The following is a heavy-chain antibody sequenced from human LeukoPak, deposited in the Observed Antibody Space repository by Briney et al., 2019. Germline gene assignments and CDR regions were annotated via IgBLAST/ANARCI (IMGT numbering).Heavy chain of an antibody. CDR3: ATYRQVLLPFES. CDR2: IFPSGGEI. J-gene: IGHJ4*02. V-gene: IGHV3-11*01. CDR1: GLRFSDYY. D-gene: IGHD2-8*02. Sequence: GGSLRLSCAASGLRFSDYYVSWIRQAPGKGLEWVSSIFPSGGEIHYADSVRGRFTISRDNSKSTLSLQMNSLRAEDTAIYYCATYRQVLLPFESWGQGTLVTVSS.